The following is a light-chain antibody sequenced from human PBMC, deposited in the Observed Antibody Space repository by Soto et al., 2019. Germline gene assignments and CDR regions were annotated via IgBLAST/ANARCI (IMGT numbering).Light chain of an antibody. J-gene: IGLJ1*01. Sequence: QSVLTQPPSASGTPGQRVTISCSGSGSIIGSNTVGWYQHFPGTAPKLLIFGNDQRPSGVPDRFSASKSGTSASLAISGLQSEDEADYYCAAWDDSVRNYVFGTGTKLTVL. CDR2: GND. V-gene: IGLV1-44*01. CDR1: GSIIGSNT. CDR3: AAWDDSVRNYV.